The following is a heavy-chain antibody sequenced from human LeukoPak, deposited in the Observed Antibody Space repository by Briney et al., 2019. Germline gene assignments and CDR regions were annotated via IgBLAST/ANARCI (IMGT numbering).Heavy chain of an antibody. CDR1: GFTFSSYA. D-gene: IGHD6-19*01. Sequence: GGSLRLSCAASGFTFSSYAMSWVRQAPGKGLEWVGRIRSKANSYATAYAASVKGRFTISRDDSKNTAYLQMNSLKTEDTAVYYCTVVIAVAGTWGQGTLVTVSS. CDR3: TVVIAVAGT. CDR2: IRSKANSYAT. V-gene: IGHV3-73*01. J-gene: IGHJ5*02.